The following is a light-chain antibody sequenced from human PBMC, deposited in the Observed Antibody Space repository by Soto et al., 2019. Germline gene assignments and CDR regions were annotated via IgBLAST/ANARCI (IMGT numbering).Light chain of an antibody. CDR3: QQYYNYAWT. CDR1: QSINGW. J-gene: IGKJ1*01. Sequence: DIQMTQSPSTLSSSVGDRVTITCRASQSINGWLAWYQQKPGKAPKLLIYKASSLESGVPSRFSGSGSGTEFTLTISSLQPDDFATYSCQQYYNYAWTFGQGTKVEIK. V-gene: IGKV1-5*03. CDR2: KAS.